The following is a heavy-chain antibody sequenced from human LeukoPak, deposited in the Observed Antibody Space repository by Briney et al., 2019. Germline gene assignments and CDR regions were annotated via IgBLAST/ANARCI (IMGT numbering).Heavy chain of an antibody. CDR1: GGSIGSGSYY. CDR3: ARAGATHYYYYMDV. V-gene: IGHV4-61*10. J-gene: IGHJ6*03. CDR2: IYYSGST. Sequence: SETLSLTCTVSGGSIGSGSYYWSWIRQPAGKGLEWIGYIYYSGSTNYNPSLKSRVTISVDTSKNQFSLKLSSVTAADTAVYYCARAGATHYYYYMDVWGKGTTVTVSS.